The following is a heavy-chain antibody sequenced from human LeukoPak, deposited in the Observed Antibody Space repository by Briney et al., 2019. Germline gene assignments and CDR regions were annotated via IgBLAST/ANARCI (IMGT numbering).Heavy chain of an antibody. CDR3: ARGQRRYCSSTSCYSSYNWFDP. J-gene: IGHJ5*02. CDR2: INHSGST. V-gene: IGHV4-34*01. Sequence: GSLRLSCAASGFTFSNYAMNWVRQAPGKGLKWIGEINHSGSTNYNPSLKSRVTISVDTSKNQFSLKLSSVTAADTAVYYCARGQRRYCSSTSCYSSYNWFDPWGQGTLVTVSS. D-gene: IGHD2-2*02. CDR1: GFTFSNYA.